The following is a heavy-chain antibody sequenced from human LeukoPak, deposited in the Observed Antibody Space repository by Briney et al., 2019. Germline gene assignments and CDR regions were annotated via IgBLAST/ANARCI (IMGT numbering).Heavy chain of an antibody. CDR2: ISGSGSTI. CDR1: EFTIRDHY. Sequence: PGGSLRLSCADSEFTIRDHYVSWIRQAPGKGLEWVSYISGSGSTIYYGDSVKGRFTISRDNSKNTLYLQMNSLRAEDTAVYYCAKDRCSSTSCYREYYFDYWGQGTLVTVSS. CDR3: AKDRCSSTSCYREYYFDY. J-gene: IGHJ4*02. D-gene: IGHD2-2*02. V-gene: IGHV3-11*04.